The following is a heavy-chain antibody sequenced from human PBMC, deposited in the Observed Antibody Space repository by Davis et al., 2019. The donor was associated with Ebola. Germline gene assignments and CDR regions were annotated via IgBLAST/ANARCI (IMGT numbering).Heavy chain of an antibody. J-gene: IGHJ6*02. CDR2: IYYSAST. CDR3: ARGRFLDRLVGRYYYYGMDV. CDR1: GGSISSGGYY. D-gene: IGHD3/OR15-3a*01. Sequence: SETLSLTCTVSGGSISSGGYYWSWIRQRPGKGLEWIGYIYYSASTYYNPSLKSRVTISVDTSKNQFSLKLSSVTAADTAVYYCARGRFLDRLVGRYYYYGMDVWGQGTTVTVSS. V-gene: IGHV4-31*03.